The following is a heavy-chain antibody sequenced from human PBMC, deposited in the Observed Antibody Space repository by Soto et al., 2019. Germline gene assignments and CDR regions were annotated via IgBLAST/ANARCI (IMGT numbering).Heavy chain of an antibody. J-gene: IGHJ3*01. Sequence: SWIQQPPGKGLEWIREFNHGGSTSYNPSLKSRVAISTDTSKSQVALTLTSVTAADTAIYYCARSAF. CDR3: ARSAF. V-gene: IGHV4-34*01. CDR2: FNHGGST.